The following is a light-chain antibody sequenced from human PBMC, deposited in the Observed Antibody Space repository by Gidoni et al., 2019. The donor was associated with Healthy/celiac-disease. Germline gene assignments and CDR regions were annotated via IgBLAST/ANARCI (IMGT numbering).Light chain of an antibody. Sequence: DIQMTQSPSSMSAAVGDRVPITCRASQSISSYLNWYQQQPGKAPKLLIYAASSLQSGVPSRFSVSGSGTDFTLTISSLQPEDFATYYCQQSYSTPRIFTFGPGTKVDIK. CDR1: QSISSY. CDR2: AAS. J-gene: IGKJ3*01. V-gene: IGKV1-39*01. CDR3: QQSYSTPRIFT.